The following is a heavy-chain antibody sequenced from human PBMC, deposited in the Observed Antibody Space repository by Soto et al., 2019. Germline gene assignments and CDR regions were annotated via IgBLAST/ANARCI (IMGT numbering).Heavy chain of an antibody. Sequence: QVQLVQSGAEVKKPGASVKVSCKASGYTFTSYGISWVRQAPGQGLEWMGWISAYNGNTNYAQKLQGRVTMTTDTSTSTAYMELRSLSSDDTAVYYCARSMDDILTGYSPDYWGQGTLVTVSS. CDR3: ARSMDDILTGYSPDY. D-gene: IGHD3-9*01. CDR1: GYTFTSYG. J-gene: IGHJ4*02. V-gene: IGHV1-18*01. CDR2: ISAYNGNT.